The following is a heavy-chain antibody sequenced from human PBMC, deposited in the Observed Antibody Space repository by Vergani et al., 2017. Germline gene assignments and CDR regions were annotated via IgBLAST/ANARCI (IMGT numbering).Heavy chain of an antibody. D-gene: IGHD3-16*02. V-gene: IGHV3-23*01. J-gene: IGHJ4*02. CDR3: AKRKRYDYVGGSYPIDD. Sequence: EVQLLESGGGLVQPGGSLRLFCAASGFTFSSYAMSWVRQAPGKGLEWVSAISCSGGSTYYADSVKGRLTISRANSKNTLYLQMNNLRVDDTAVYYCAKRKRYDYVGGSYPIDDWVQGTLVTVSP. CDR1: GFTFSSYA. CDR2: ISCSGGST.